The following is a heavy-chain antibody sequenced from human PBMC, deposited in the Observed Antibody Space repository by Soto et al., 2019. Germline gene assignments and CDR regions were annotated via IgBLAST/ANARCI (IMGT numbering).Heavy chain of an antibody. CDR3: ARHRRASSGWYHSHLDY. Sequence: SETLSLTCTVSGGSISSSSYYWGWIRQPPGKGLEWIGSIYYSGSTYYNPSLKSRVTISVDTSKNQFSLKLSSVTAADTAVYYCARHRRASSGWYHSHLDYWGQGTLVTVSS. CDR1: GGSISSSSYY. V-gene: IGHV4-39*01. D-gene: IGHD6-19*01. CDR2: IYYSGST. J-gene: IGHJ4*02.